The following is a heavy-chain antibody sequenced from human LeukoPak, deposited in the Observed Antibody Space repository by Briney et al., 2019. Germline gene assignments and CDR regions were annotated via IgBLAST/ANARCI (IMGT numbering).Heavy chain of an antibody. CDR2: ISGSSSTI. V-gene: IGHV3-48*01. Sequence: GGSLRLACAASGLSFSGYSMHWVRQAPGKGLEWISYISGSSSTIYYADSVKGRFTISRDNAKTSLILQMNSLRAEDTAVYYCAKGDTVMAPFDYWGQGTLVIVSS. J-gene: IGHJ4*02. CDR3: AKGDTVMAPFDY. CDR1: GLSFSGYS. D-gene: IGHD5-18*01.